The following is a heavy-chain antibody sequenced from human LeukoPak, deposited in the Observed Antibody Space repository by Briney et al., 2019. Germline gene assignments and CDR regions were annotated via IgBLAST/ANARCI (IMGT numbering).Heavy chain of an antibody. J-gene: IGHJ4*02. V-gene: IGHV3-23*01. CDR3: AKDIQMGGYDSSGYYDY. D-gene: IGHD3-22*01. CDR2: ISGSGGST. Sequence: AGGSLRLSCAASGFTFSSYGMHWVRQALGKGLEWVSAISGSGGSTYYADSVKGRFTISRDNSKNTLYLQMNSLRAEDTAVYYCAKDIQMGGYDSSGYYDYWGQGTLVTVSS. CDR1: GFTFSSYG.